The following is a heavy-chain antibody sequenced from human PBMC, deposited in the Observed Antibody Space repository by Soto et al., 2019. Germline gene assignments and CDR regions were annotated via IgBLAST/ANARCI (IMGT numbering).Heavy chain of an antibody. V-gene: IGHV5-51*01. CDR3: ARTTYCSNTHCSPFDY. J-gene: IGHJ4*02. D-gene: IGHD2-2*01. CDR2: IYPHDSDT. Sequence: GESLKISCKGSGYSFVDHWIAWVRQMPGKGLEWLGIIYPHDSDTTYSPSFQGQVTISADKSISTAYLQWSSLEASDTATFYCARTTYCSNTHCSPFDYWGQGTLVTVSS. CDR1: GYSFVDHW.